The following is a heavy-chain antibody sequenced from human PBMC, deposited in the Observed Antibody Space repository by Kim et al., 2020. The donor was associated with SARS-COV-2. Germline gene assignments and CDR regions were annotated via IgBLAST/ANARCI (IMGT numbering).Heavy chain of an antibody. Sequence: GGSLRLSCAASGFTFSGYYMYWVRQAPGKGLEWVSGIYSDGSKSYSAAAVRGRSIICGDYEKTTHHQQKNRRGEDETAIYCCAEGSMGVWRWGKGAPVS. V-gene: IGHV3-66*02. J-gene: IGHJ6*03. CDR1: GFTFSGYY. CDR3: AEGSMGVWR. CDR2: IYSDGSK. D-gene: IGHD6-13*01.